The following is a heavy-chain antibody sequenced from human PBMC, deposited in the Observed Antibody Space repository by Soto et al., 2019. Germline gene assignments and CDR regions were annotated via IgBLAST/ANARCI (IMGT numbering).Heavy chain of an antibody. D-gene: IGHD3-9*01. V-gene: IGHV2-5*02. CDR2: IYWDDDK. CDR1: GFSLSTSGVG. J-gene: IGHJ3*02. CDR3: ARRHYDILTGYYSSWAFDI. Sequence: QITLKESGPTLVKPTQTLTLTCTFSGFSLSTSGVGVGWIRQPPGKALEWLALIYWDDDKRYSPSLKSRLTITKDTSKNQVVLTMTNMDPVNTATYYCARRHYDILTGYYSSWAFDIWGQGTMVTVSS.